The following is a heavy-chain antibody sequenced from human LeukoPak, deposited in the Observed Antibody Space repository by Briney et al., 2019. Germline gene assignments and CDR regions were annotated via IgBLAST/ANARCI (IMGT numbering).Heavy chain of an antibody. CDR3: ARDRQLGYCSGGSCHSLFDY. J-gene: IGHJ4*02. Sequence: ASVKVSCKASGYTFTSYYMHWVRQAPGQGLEWMGIINPSGGSTSYAQKFQGRITITRDTSASTAYMELSSLRSEDTAVYYCARDRQLGYCSGGSCHSLFDYWGQGTLVTVSS. V-gene: IGHV1-46*01. D-gene: IGHD2-15*01. CDR1: GYTFTSYY. CDR2: INPSGGST.